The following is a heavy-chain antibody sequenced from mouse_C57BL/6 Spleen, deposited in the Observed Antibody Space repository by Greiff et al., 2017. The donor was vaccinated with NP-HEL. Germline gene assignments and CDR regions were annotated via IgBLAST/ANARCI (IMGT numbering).Heavy chain of an antibody. V-gene: IGHV1-26*01. CDR2: INPNNGGT. J-gene: IGHJ3*01. CDR1: GYTFTDYY. CDR3: ARNGRGAWFAY. Sequence: EVQLQQSGPELVKPGASVKISCKASGYTFTDYYMNWVKQSHGKSLEWIGDINPNNGGTSYNQKFKGKATLTVDKSSSTAYMELRSLTSEASAVYYGARNGRGAWFAYWGQGSMVTVSA.